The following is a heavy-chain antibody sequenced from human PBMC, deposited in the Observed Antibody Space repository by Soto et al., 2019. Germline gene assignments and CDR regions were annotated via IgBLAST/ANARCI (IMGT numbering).Heavy chain of an antibody. J-gene: IGHJ4*02. Sequence: PGGSLRLSCAASGFTFSSYAMSWVRQAPGKGLEWVSSISGTGGGTYYADSVKGRFTISRDNSKNTLFLQMNSLRAEDTAVYYRAKGRYCSGGSCRYFDYWGQGTLVTVSS. V-gene: IGHV3-23*01. CDR3: AKGRYCSGGSCRYFDY. CDR1: GFTFSSYA. D-gene: IGHD2-15*01. CDR2: ISGTGGGT.